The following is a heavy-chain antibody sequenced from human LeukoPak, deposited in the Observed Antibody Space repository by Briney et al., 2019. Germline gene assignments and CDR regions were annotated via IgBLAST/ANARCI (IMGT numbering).Heavy chain of an antibody. D-gene: IGHD6-13*01. CDR2: VSAYNGNT. CDR3: ARDFGIAAAGTGDY. CDR1: GYTFTSYG. J-gene: IGHJ4*02. Sequence: ASVKVSCKASGYTFTSYGISWVRQAPGHGLDWMGWVSAYNGNTNYAQKLQGRVTMSTDTSTSTAYMELRSLRSDDTAVYYCARDFGIAAAGTGDYWGQGTLVTVSS. V-gene: IGHV1-18*01.